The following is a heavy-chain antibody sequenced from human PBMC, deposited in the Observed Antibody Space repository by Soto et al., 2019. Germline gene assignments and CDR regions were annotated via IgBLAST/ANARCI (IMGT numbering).Heavy chain of an antibody. CDR3: VRAYSGSGAQFGMDV. V-gene: IGHV3-11*01. Sequence: QVQLVESGGDLVKPGGSLRLSCVVSGFTFSDYLMGWIRQAPGKGLEWVSYISRSGTIKYCADSMKGRFTISRDNVKNSLYLQINRLRVEDTAVYYCVRAYSGSGAQFGMDVWGQGTTVTVS. J-gene: IGHJ6*02. CDR2: ISRSGTIK. D-gene: IGHD3-10*01. CDR1: GFTFSDYL.